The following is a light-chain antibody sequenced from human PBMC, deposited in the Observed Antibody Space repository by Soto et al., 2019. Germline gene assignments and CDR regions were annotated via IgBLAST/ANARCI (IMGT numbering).Light chain of an antibody. CDR3: QQFNNWPRT. Sequence: EIVRTQSPATLSVSPGGRAALSCRSSQSVSSNLAWYQQTPGQAPRLLIYGASTRATGIPARFSGSGSGTEFTLTISSLQSEDFAVYYCQQFNNWPRTFGQGTKVDI. CDR2: GAS. CDR1: QSVSSN. J-gene: IGKJ1*01. V-gene: IGKV3-15*01.